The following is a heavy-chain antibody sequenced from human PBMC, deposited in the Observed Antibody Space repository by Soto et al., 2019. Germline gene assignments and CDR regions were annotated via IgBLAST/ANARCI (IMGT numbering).Heavy chain of an antibody. V-gene: IGHV5-51*01. CDR2: IYPGDSDT. J-gene: IGHJ5*02. D-gene: IGHD3-3*01. CDR3: ARLYANSDFGRGYPRGCFDP. CDR1: GDSLTSYW. Sequence: PGESLKISCKGSGDSLTSYWIGSVRQMHGKGLEWMGIIYPGDSDTRYSPSFQGQVTISADKSHSTAYRQWGSLKASDTAMYYCARLYANSDFGRGYPRGCFDPWGQGTLVTVSS.